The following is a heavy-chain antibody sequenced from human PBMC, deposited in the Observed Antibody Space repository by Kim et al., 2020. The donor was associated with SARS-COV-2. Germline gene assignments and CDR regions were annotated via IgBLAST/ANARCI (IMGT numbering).Heavy chain of an antibody. CDR3: ARAGYDILTGYPQGGYFDY. Sequence: SETLSLTCTVSGGSVSSGSYYWSWIRQPPGKGLEWIGYIYYSGSTNYNPSLKSRVTISVDTSKNQFSLKLSSVTAADTAVYYCARAGYDILTGYPQGGYFDYWGQGTLVTVSS. D-gene: IGHD3-9*01. J-gene: IGHJ4*02. CDR1: GGSVSSGSYY. V-gene: IGHV4-61*01. CDR2: IYYSGST.